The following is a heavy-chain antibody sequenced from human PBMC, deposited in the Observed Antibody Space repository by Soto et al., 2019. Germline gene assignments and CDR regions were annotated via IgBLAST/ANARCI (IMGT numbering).Heavy chain of an antibody. CDR3: AKDYLGNSNAFDT. Sequence: GGSLRLSCAASGFICSSYDMSWVRQAPGKGLEWVSTILVDGRTFYVDSVKGRFTISRDSSKNTLYLQMSSLRTGDTAVYYCAKDYLGNSNAFDTWGRGTMATVSS. CDR2: ILVDGRT. CDR1: GFICSSYD. J-gene: IGHJ3*02. D-gene: IGHD3-3*02. V-gene: IGHV3-23*01.